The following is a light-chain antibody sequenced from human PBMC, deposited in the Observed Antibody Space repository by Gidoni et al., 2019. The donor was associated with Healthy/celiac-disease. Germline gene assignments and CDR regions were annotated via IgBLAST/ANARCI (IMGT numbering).Light chain of an antibody. CDR3: CSYAGSVV. V-gene: IGLV2-23*01. CDR2: EGR. CDR1: SSVVGSYNL. Sequence: QSALSQPASVSGSPGLSITIPCTGTSSVVGSYNLVSWYQQHPGKAPKLMIYEGRKRPSGVSNRFSGSKSGNTASRTIAGLQAEDEADYYCCSYAGSVVFGGGTKLTVL. J-gene: IGLJ2*01.